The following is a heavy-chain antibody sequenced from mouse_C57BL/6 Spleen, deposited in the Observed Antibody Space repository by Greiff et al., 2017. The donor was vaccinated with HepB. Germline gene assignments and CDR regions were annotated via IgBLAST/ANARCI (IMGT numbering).Heavy chain of an antibody. CDR3: VSDYGVGTWFAY. V-gene: IGHV10-1*01. CDR1: GFSFNTYA. D-gene: IGHD1-1*02. CDR2: IRSKSNNYAT. J-gene: IGHJ3*01. Sequence: EVQLQESGGGLVQPKGSLKLSCAASGFSFNTYAMNWVRQAPGKGLEWVARIRSKSNNYATYYADSVKDRFTIARDDSESKLYLQKNNLKTEDTAMYYCVSDYGVGTWFAYWGQGTLVTVSA.